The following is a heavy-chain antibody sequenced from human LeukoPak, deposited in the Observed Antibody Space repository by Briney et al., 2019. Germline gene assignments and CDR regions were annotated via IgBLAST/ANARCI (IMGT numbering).Heavy chain of an antibody. V-gene: IGHV1-69*13. D-gene: IGHD3-9*01. Sequence: ASVKVSCTASGGTVSSYVISWVRQAPGQGLEWMGGVLPIFGTAIYAQKWQGRVTITADESTSTAYMELRSLRSEDTAIYYCARAEDQGRYFDWLPGFAPWGQGTQVIVSS. CDR2: VLPIFGTA. CDR3: ARAEDQGRYFDWLPGFAP. CDR1: GGTVSSYV. J-gene: IGHJ5*02.